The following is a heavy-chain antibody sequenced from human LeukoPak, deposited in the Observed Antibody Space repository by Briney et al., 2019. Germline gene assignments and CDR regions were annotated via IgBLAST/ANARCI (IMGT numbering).Heavy chain of an antibody. V-gene: IGHV4-59*12. D-gene: IGHD5-18*01. CDR1: GGSISSYY. CDR3: ARDTADGGNWFDP. J-gene: IGHJ5*02. Sequence: PSETLSLTCTVSGGSISSYYWSWIRQPPGKGLEWIGYIYYSGSTNYNPSLKSRVTISVDTSKNQFSLKLSSVTAADTAVYYCARDTADGGNWFDPWGQGTLVTVSS. CDR2: IYYSGST.